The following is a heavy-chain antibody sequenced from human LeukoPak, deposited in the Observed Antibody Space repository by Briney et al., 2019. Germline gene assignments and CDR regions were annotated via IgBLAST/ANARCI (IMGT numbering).Heavy chain of an antibody. CDR2: IIPILGIA. D-gene: IGHD2-15*01. CDR3: ARVRGGTNWFDP. J-gene: IGHJ5*02. V-gene: IGHV1-69*04. Sequence: ASVKVSFKASGGTFSSYAISWVRQAPGQGLEWMGRIIPILGIANYAQKFQGRVTITADKSTSTAYMELSSLRSEDTAVYYCARVRGGTNWFDPWGQGTLVTVSS. CDR1: GGTFSSYA.